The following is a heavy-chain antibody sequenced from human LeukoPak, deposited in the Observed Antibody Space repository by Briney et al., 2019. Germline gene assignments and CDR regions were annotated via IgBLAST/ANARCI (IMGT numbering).Heavy chain of an antibody. CDR2: INPSGGST. D-gene: IGHD5-18*01. J-gene: IGHJ3*02. V-gene: IGHV1-46*01. CDR1: GYTFTSYY. CDR3: ARRARAAMDAFDI. Sequence: ASVKVSCQASGYTFTSYYMHWVRQAPGQGLEWMGIINPSGGSTSYAQKFQGRVTMTRHMSTSTVYMELSSLRSEDTAVYYCARRARAAMDAFDIWGQGTMVTVSS.